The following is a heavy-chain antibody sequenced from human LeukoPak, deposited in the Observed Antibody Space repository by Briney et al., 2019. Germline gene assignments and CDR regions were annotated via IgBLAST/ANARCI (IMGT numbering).Heavy chain of an antibody. Sequence: GGSLRLSCAASGFTFSSYSMNWVRQAPGKGLEWVSYISSSSSTIYYADSVKGRFTISRDNSKNTLYLQMNSLRAEDTAVYYCAKDRETTIDYWGQGTLVTVSS. CDR3: AKDRETTIDY. V-gene: IGHV3-48*01. D-gene: IGHD1-14*01. CDR2: ISSSSSTI. CDR1: GFTFSSYS. J-gene: IGHJ4*02.